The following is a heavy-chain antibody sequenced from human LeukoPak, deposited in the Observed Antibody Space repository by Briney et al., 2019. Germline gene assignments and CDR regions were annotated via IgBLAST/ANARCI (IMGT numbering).Heavy chain of an antibody. CDR1: GYTFTGYY. CDR3: ARASLNSSGFKSGFDY. Sequence: SVKVSCKASGYTFTGYYMHWVRQAPGQGLEWMGGIIPIFGTANYAQKFQGRVTITADESTSTAYMELSSLRSEDTAVYYCARASLNSSGFKSGFDYWGQGTLVTVSS. J-gene: IGHJ4*02. V-gene: IGHV1-69*13. CDR2: IIPIFGTA. D-gene: IGHD3-22*01.